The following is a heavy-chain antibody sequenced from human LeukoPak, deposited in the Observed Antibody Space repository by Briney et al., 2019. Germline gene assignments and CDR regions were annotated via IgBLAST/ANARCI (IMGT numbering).Heavy chain of an antibody. CDR1: GFTFSSYW. J-gene: IGHJ4*02. V-gene: IGHV3-74*01. CDR2: IDTDGSNT. D-gene: IGHD1-7*01. Sequence: GGSPRLSCAASGFTFSSYWMHWVRQAPGKGLVWASRIDTDGSNTAYADSVKGRFTISRDNAKNTLYLQMNSLRAEDTAVYYCTRGGTTLDYWGQGTLVTVSS. CDR3: TRGGTTLDY.